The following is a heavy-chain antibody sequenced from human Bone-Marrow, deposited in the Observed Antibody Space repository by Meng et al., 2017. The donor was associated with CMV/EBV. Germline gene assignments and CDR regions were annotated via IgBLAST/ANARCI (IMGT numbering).Heavy chain of an antibody. Sequence: ASVKVSCKASGYTFTDYFVHWVRQAPGQGLEWMGWINPDSGGTNYAQKFQGRVTMTRDTSINTAYMEVRRLRSDDTAVYYCARDSRGLSFLAARHNYYGMDVWGQGTTVTVSS. V-gene: IGHV1-2*02. D-gene: IGHD6-6*01. CDR3: ARDSRGLSFLAARHNYYGMDV. CDR1: GYTFTDYF. CDR2: INPDSGGT. J-gene: IGHJ6*02.